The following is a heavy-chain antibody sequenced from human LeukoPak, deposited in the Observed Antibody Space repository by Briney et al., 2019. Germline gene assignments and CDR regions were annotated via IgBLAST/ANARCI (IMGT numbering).Heavy chain of an antibody. V-gene: IGHV3-48*03. J-gene: IGHJ4*02. Sequence: GGSLRLSCAASGFTFSSYEMNWVRQAPGKGLEWVSYISSSGSTIYYADSVKGRFTISRDNSKNTLYLQMNSLRVEDTAVYYCVCLGLGGLSLDWGQGTLVTVSS. CDR1: GFTFSSYE. CDR3: VCLGLGGLSLD. CDR2: ISSSGSTI. D-gene: IGHD3-16*01.